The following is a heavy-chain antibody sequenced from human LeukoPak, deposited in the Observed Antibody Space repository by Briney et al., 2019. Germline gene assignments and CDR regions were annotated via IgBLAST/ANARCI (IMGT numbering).Heavy chain of an antibody. Sequence: GGSLRLSCAASGFTFSSYSMNWVRQAPGKGLEWVSSISSSSSSYIYYADSVKGRFTISRDNAKNSLYLQMNSLRAEDTAVYYCARVPDKFLEWLFVLCDYWGQGTLVTVSS. J-gene: IGHJ4*02. CDR2: ISSSSSSYI. D-gene: IGHD3-3*01. CDR3: ARVPDKFLEWLFVLCDY. CDR1: GFTFSSYS. V-gene: IGHV3-21*01.